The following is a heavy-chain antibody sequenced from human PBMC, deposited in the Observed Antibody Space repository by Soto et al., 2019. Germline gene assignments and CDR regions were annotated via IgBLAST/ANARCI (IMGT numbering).Heavy chain of an antibody. V-gene: IGHV4-39*01. CDR1: GGSISSSSYY. CDR3: ARGDCSSTSCYYYYYYGMDV. D-gene: IGHD2-2*01. J-gene: IGHJ6*02. Sequence: QLQLQESGPGLVKPSETLSLTCTVSGGSISSSSYYWGWIRQPPGKGLEWIGSTAYSGSTYYNPSLTSRVTISVDTSKNQFSLKLSAVTAADTAVYYCARGDCSSTSCYYYYYYGMDVWGQGTTVTVSS. CDR2: TAYSGST.